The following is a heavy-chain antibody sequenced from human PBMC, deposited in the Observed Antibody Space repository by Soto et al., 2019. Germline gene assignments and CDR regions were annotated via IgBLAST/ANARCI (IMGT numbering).Heavy chain of an antibody. J-gene: IGHJ4*03. D-gene: IGHD6-19*01. CDR3: AIVWPKTGTGWSEYFDY. CDR1: GFTFSSFS. CDR2: MKIGGDT. Sequence: EVQLLESGGGLVQPGGSLRLSCAASGFTFSSFSLSWVRQAPGKGLEWVSAMKIGGDTHYADSVMGRFTISRDNSRSTLYLQMSSLRAEDTAVYYCAIVWPKTGTGWSEYFDYSGHGTLVTVSS. V-gene: IGHV3-23*01.